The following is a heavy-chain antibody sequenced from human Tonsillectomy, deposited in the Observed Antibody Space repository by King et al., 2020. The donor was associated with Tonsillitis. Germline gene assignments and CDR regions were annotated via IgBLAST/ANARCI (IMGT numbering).Heavy chain of an antibody. J-gene: IGHJ4*02. CDR2: IYTRGNT. D-gene: IGHD4-23*01. CDR1: GGSISGNY. V-gene: IGHV4-4*07. Sequence: VQLQESGPGLVKPSETLSLTCAVSGGSISGNYWNWIRQPAGKGLEWIGRIYTRGNTDYNPSLESRVTMSIDTSKNQFSLNLSPVTAADTAVYYCARGDFRVTPFDCWGQGALVTVSS. CDR3: ARGDFRVTPFDC.